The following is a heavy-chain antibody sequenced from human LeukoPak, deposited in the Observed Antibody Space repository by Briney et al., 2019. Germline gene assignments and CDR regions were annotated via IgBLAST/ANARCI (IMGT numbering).Heavy chain of an antibody. Sequence: GSSVKVSCKASGYTFTGYYMHWVRQAPGQGLEWMGWINPNSGGTNYAQKFQGRVTMTRDTSISTAYMELSRLRSDDTAVYYCARGVVRYDSSGHPFDYWGQGTLVTVSS. CDR3: ARGVVRYDSSGHPFDY. V-gene: IGHV1-2*02. D-gene: IGHD3-22*01. CDR2: INPNSGGT. CDR1: GYTFTGYY. J-gene: IGHJ4*02.